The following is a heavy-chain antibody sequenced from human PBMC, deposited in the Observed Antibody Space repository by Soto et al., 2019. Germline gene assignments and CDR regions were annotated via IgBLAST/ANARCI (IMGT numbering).Heavy chain of an antibody. J-gene: IGHJ5*02. CDR3: ARFSPPRKSYDSNPGWFDP. V-gene: IGHV4-59*01. CDR1: GGSLNSYY. CDR2: VSSTGST. Sequence: PSETLSLTCTVSGGSLNSYYWTWIRQSPGKGLEWIGYVSSTGSTNYNPSLKSRLTMSLDTSTNEVSLSLTSVTAADAAVYFCARFSPPRKSYDSNPGWFDPWGQGIRVTVS. D-gene: IGHD3-22*01.